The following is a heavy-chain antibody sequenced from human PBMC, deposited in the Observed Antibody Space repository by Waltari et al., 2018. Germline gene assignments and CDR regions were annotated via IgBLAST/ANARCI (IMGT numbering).Heavy chain of an antibody. Sequence: EVQLVQSGAEVKKPGATVQISCKASGSTFTDYYMHWVQPAPGKGLEWMGRVDPEDGETIYAEKFQGRVTITADTSTDTAYMELSSLRSEDTAVYYCATDFVSITMVRGVRGHYWGQGTLVTVSS. J-gene: IGHJ4*02. CDR2: VDPEDGET. CDR1: GSTFTDYY. V-gene: IGHV1-69-2*01. CDR3: ATDFVSITMVRGVRGHY. D-gene: IGHD3-10*01.